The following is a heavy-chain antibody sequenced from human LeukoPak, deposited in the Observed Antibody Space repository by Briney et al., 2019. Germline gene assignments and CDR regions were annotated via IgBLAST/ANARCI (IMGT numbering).Heavy chain of an antibody. CDR1: GDPISGYSNYK. J-gene: IGHJ4*02. CDR3: VREYSGFDY. CDR2: IYYHGSN. D-gene: IGHD6-13*01. Sequence: PSETLSLTCMVSGDPISGYSNYKCTGIQQPPGKGLEWIGYIYYHGSNNYNPSLNSRVTFSVDTSKNQFSLKLTSVAAADTAVYYCVREYSGFDYWGQGTLVTVSS. V-gene: IGHV4-61*01.